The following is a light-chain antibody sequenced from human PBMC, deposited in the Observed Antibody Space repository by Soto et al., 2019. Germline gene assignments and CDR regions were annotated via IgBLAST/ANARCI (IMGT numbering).Light chain of an antibody. CDR3: QQYNNWPPT. CDR2: GAS. J-gene: IGKJ4*01. CDR1: QSVSSN. Sequence: EIVMTQSPATLSVSPGERATLSCRASQSVSSNLAWYQQKPGQAPRLLIYGASTRPTGIPARFSGSGSGTEFTLTVSSLQSEDLAVYYCQQYNNWPPTFGGGTKVDIK. V-gene: IGKV3-15*01.